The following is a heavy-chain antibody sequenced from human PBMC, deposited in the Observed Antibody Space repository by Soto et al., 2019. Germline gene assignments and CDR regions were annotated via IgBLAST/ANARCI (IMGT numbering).Heavy chain of an antibody. CDR3: ARDSLAFFDS. CDR1: DGSVSSGSYH. CDR2: FYSSGST. V-gene: IGHV4-61*01. D-gene: IGHD5-12*01. Sequence: SETLCLTCTVSDGSVSSGSYHWTWIRQPPGKGLEWIGYFYSSGSTLYNPSLKSRVIISVDTSMNQFSLKLSSVTAADTAVYYCARDSLAFFDSWGQGTLVTVSS. J-gene: IGHJ4*02.